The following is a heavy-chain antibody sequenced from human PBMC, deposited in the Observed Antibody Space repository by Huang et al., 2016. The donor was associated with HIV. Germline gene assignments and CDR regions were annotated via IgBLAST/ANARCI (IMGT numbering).Heavy chain of an antibody. V-gene: IGHV4-34*01. CDR3: AREVMTSFGGPFDP. CDR1: RGSLSGYY. J-gene: IGHJ5*02. CDR2: INYSGTI. D-gene: IGHD3-16*01. Sequence: QVQLYQWGAGLLRPSETLSLPCAVYRGSLSGYYGSWIRQSPEKGLEWIGEINYSGTINYNPSLKSRVTISVDTSKKRLSLKLKSVTAADTAVYYCAREVMTSFGGPFDPWGQGTLVAVSS.